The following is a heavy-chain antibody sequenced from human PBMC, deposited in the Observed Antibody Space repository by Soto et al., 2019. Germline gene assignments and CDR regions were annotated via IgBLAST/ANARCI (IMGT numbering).Heavy chain of an antibody. CDR2: ISGSGGST. CDR3: AKGRVGATRAYGLDI. CDR1: GFTFSSYA. Sequence: EVQLLESGGGLVQPGGSLRLSCAASGFTFSSYAMSWVPQAPGKGLEWVSAISGSGGSTYYADSVKGRFTISRDNSKNTLYLQMNGLRAEDTAVYYCAKGRVGATRAYGLDIWGQGTMVTVSS. J-gene: IGHJ3*02. D-gene: IGHD1-26*01. V-gene: IGHV3-23*01.